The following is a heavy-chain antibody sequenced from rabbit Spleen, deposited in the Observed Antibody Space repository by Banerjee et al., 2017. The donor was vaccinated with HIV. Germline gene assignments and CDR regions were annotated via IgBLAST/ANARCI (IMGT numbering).Heavy chain of an antibody. V-gene: IGHV1S40*01. CDR3: ARDLTTIIGWNFIW. CDR2: IYTGSSGVT. Sequence: QSLEESGGDLVKPGAALTLTCTASGVSFRNNYAMSWVRQAPGKELVWIACIYTGSSGVTYYASWAKGRFTFSRASSTTVTLQMTSLTAADTATYFCARDLTTIIGWNFIWWGQGTLVTVS. J-gene: IGHJ4*01. CDR1: GVSFRNNYA. D-gene: IGHD1-1*01.